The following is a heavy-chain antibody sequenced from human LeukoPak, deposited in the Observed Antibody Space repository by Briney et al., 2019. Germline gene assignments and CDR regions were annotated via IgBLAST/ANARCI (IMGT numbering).Heavy chain of an antibody. CDR2: IGSSGLTSGSKM. J-gene: IGHJ4*02. CDR1: GFGFSSYE. D-gene: IGHD1-7*01. Sequence: GGSLRLSCKASGFGFSSYEMNWVRQAPGRGLEWIAYIGSSGLTSGSKMFYADSVKGRFTISRDNAKNSLYLQMNSLRAGDTALYYCARGYNWNYEVVYYYFDYWGQGTLVTVSS. V-gene: IGHV3-48*03. CDR3: ARGYNWNYEVVYYYFDY.